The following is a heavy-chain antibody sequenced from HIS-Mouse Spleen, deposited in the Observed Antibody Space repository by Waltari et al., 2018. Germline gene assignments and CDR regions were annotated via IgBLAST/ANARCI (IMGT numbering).Heavy chain of an antibody. CDR3: ARGFEGGIAAAGTLFDY. Sequence: QVQLQQWGAGLLKPSETLSLTCAVYGGSFSGYYWSWIRQPPGKGLEWIGEINHSGSTNYNPSLKSRVTISVDTSKNQFSLKLSSVTAADTAVYYCARGFEGGIAAAGTLFDYWGQGTLVTVSS. D-gene: IGHD6-13*01. CDR1: GGSFSGYY. V-gene: IGHV4-34*01. CDR2: INHSGST. J-gene: IGHJ4*02.